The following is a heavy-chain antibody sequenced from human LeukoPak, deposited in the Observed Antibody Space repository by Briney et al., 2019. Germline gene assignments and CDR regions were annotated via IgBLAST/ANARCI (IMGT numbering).Heavy chain of an antibody. D-gene: IGHD2-8*01. CDR3: TRVGLVLMVYAIPGDYFDY. Sequence: PGGSLRLSCTAPGFTFGDYAMSWVRQAPGKGLEWVGFIRSKAYGGTTEYAASVKGRFTISRDDSKSIAYLQMNSLKTEDTAVYYCTRVGLVLMVYAIPGDYFDYWGQGTLVTVSS. J-gene: IGHJ4*02. CDR2: IRSKAYGGTT. CDR1: GFTFGDYA. V-gene: IGHV3-49*04.